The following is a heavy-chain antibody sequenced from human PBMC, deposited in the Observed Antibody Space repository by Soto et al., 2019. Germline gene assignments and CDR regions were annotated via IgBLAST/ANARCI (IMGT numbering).Heavy chain of an antibody. V-gene: IGHV6-1*01. D-gene: IGHD6-19*01. CDR3: ARDPGGQQSRVGEGDYYRMDV. Sequence: SQTLSLTCAISGDSVSSNSAAWNWIRQSPSRGLEWLGRTYYRSKWYNDYAVSVKSRITINPDTSKNQFSLQLNSVTPEDTAVYYCARDPGGQQSRVGEGDYYRMDVWGPGTTVTVSS. CDR1: GDSVSSNSAA. CDR2: TYYRSKWYN. J-gene: IGHJ6*02.